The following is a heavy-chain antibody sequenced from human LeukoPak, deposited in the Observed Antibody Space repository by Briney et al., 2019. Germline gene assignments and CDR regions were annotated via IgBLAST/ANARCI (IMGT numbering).Heavy chain of an antibody. D-gene: IGHD6-13*01. V-gene: IGHV1-46*01. J-gene: IGHJ6*02. CDR1: GYTFTSYY. CDR2: INPSGGST. CDR3: ARDSNLFDQYSSSLVGDPDYYYYGMDV. Sequence: GASVKVSCKASGYTFTSYYMHWVRQAPGQGLEWMGIINPSGGSTSYAQKFQGRVTMTRDTSTSTVYMELSSLRSEDTAVYYCARDSNLFDQYSSSLVGDPDYYYYGMDVWGQGTTVTVSS.